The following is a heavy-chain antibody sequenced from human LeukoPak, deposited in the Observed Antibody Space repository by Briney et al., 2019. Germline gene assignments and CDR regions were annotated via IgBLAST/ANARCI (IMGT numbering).Heavy chain of an antibody. J-gene: IGHJ2*01. CDR1: GGSISSGGYY. CDR3: ARGVSIAAAGLPTWYFDL. CDR2: IYYSGST. Sequence: PSETLSLTCTVSGGSISSGGYYWSWIRQHPGKGLEWIGYIYYSGSTYYNPSLKSRVTISVDTSKNQFSLKLSSVTAADTAVYYCARGVSIAAAGLPTWYFDLWGRGTLVTVSS. D-gene: IGHD6-13*01. V-gene: IGHV4-31*03.